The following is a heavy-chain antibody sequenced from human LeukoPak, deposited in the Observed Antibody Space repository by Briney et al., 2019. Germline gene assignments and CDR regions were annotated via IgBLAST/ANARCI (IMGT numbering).Heavy chain of an antibody. CDR3: ASAIVLMVYAAFDP. D-gene: IGHD2-8*01. Sequence: SVKVSCKASRGTFSSYAISWVRQAPGQGLEWMGGIIPIFGTANYAQKFQGRVTITADESTSTAYLELSSLRSEDTAVYYCASAIVLMVYAAFDPWGQGTLVTVSS. J-gene: IGHJ5*02. V-gene: IGHV1-69*01. CDR1: RGTFSSYA. CDR2: IIPIFGTA.